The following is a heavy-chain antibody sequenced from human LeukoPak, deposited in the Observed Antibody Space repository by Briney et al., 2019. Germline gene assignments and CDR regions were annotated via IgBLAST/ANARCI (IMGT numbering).Heavy chain of an antibody. CDR3: VKDRDCSSTSCYLPFCY. CDR1: GFTFSDYY. V-gene: IGHV3-64D*09. Sequence: GGSLRLSCAASGFTFSDYYMSWIRQAPGKGLEYVSAISANGDSTYYADSMKGRFTVSRDNSKNTLFLQMTSLRAEDTAMYYCVKDRDCSSTSCYLPFCYWGQGTLVTVSS. CDR2: ISANGDST. J-gene: IGHJ4*02. D-gene: IGHD2-2*01.